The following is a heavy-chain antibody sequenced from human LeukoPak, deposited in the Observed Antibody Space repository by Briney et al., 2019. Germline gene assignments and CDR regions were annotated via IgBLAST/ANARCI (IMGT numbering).Heavy chain of an antibody. D-gene: IGHD2-2*01. CDR2: INPNSGGT. J-gene: IGHJ4*02. V-gene: IGHV1-2*02. CDR1: GYTFTSYY. Sequence: ASVKVSCKASGYTFTSYYMHWVRQAPGQGLEWMGWINPNSGGTNYAQKFQGRVTMTRDTSISTAYMELSRLRSDDTAVCYCARGGVVPAAEATDYWGQGTLVTVSS. CDR3: ARGGVVPAAEATDY.